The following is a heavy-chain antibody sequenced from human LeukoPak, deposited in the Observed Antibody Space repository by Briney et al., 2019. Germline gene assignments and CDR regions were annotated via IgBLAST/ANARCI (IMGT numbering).Heavy chain of an antibody. V-gene: IGHV5-51*01. J-gene: IGHJ5*02. CDR1: GYIFTDYW. CDR3: ARQGSYDILTGYSYWFDP. D-gene: IGHD3-9*01. Sequence: GESLKISCKVSGYIFTDYWIGWVRQMPGKGLEWMGIIYPGDSDTRYSPSFQGQVTISADKSISTAYLQWSSLKASDTAMYYCARQGSYDILTGYSYWFDPWGQGTLVTVSS. CDR2: IYPGDSDT.